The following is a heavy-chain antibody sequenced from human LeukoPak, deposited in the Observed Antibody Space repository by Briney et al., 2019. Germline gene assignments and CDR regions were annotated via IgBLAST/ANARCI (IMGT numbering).Heavy chain of an antibody. D-gene: IGHD2-15*01. Sequence: GGSLRLSCAASGFTFSSYSMNWVRQAPGKGLDWVSSISSSISYIYYADSVKGRFTISRDNAKNSLYLQMNSLRAEDTAVYYCARSGGGFYDYWGQGTLVTVSS. J-gene: IGHJ4*02. CDR2: ISSSISYI. CDR1: GFTFSSYS. V-gene: IGHV3-21*01. CDR3: ARSGGGFYDY.